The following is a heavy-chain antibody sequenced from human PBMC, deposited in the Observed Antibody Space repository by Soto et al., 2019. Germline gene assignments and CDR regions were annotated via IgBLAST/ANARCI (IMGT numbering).Heavy chain of an antibody. D-gene: IGHD6-19*01. J-gene: IGHJ4*02. V-gene: IGHV4-61*01. CDR3: ARVSSGWYYFDY. CDR1: GGSVRSGSYY. CDR2: MYNSGST. Sequence: SETLSLTCTVSGGSVRSGSYYWSWIRQPPGKGLEWIGYMYNSGSTNYNPSLKSRVIISVDTSKNQFSLKLSSVTAADTAVYYCARVSSGWYYFDYWGQGTLVTVSS.